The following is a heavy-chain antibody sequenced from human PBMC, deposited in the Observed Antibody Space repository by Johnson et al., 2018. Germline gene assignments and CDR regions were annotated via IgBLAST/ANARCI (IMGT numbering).Heavy chain of an antibody. CDR2: ISSSGRTI. J-gene: IGHJ3*02. CDR3: ARVAYYGSGNFYAFDI. Sequence: QVQLVQSGGGLVKXGGSLRLSCAASGFSFSDYYMSWIRQAPGKGLEWVSYISSSGRTIYYADSVKGRFPLPRDNAKNPLYLQMNSLRAEDTAGYYCARVAYYGSGNFYAFDIWGQGTVVTVSS. D-gene: IGHD3-10*01. V-gene: IGHV3-11*01. CDR1: GFSFSDYY.